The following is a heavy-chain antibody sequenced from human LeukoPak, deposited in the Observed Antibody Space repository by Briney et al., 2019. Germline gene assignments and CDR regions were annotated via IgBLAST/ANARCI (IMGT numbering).Heavy chain of an antibody. Sequence: SETLSLTCTVSGGSTSSYYWSWIRQPPGKGLEWIGYIYYSGSTNYNPSLKSRVTISVDTSKNQFSLKLSSVTAADTAVYYCATQGGNYYDSSGYSPSFDYWGQGTLVTVSS. CDR2: IYYSGST. D-gene: IGHD3-22*01. V-gene: IGHV4-59*08. J-gene: IGHJ4*02. CDR1: GGSTSSYY. CDR3: ATQGGNYYDSSGYSPSFDY.